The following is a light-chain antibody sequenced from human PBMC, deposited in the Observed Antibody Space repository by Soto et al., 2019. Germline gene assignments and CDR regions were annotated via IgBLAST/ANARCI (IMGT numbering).Light chain of an antibody. V-gene: IGKV3-15*01. CDR2: GAS. CDR3: KQYHEWPLQ. Sequence: EIVMTLSPATLSVSPGERATVPCRASQSVRNNLAWYQQKPGQPPRLLISGASTRCTGTPARFSGSGFGTEFTLTISSMQSEDFAGYYCKQYHEWPLQVGGGTKV. J-gene: IGKJ4*01. CDR1: QSVRNN.